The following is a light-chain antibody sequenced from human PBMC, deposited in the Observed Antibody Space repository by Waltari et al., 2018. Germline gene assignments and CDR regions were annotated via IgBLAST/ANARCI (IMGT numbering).Light chain of an antibody. CDR1: QSFGRA. V-gene: IGKV3-20*01. Sequence: SCRARQSFGRALAWYQQKPGQAPRLLIYDASSRATGISDKFSGSGSGTDFSLTISRVEPEDFAVYFCQMYVRLPVTFGQGTKVEVK. J-gene: IGKJ1*01. CDR2: DAS. CDR3: QMYVRLPVT.